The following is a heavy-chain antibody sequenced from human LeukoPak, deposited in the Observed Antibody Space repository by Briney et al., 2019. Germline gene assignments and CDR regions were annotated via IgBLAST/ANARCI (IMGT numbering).Heavy chain of an antibody. V-gene: IGHV4-38-2*02. CDR2: IYHSGST. CDR1: GYSISSGYY. Sequence: PSETLSLTCIVSGYSISSGYYWGWIRQPPGKGLEWIGEIYHSGSTNYNPSLKSRVTISVDKSKNQFSLKLSSVTAADTAVYYCARGYPTYYYGSGSYYNPYYFDYWGQGTLVTVSS. J-gene: IGHJ4*02. D-gene: IGHD3-10*01. CDR3: ARGYPTYYYGSGSYYNPYYFDY.